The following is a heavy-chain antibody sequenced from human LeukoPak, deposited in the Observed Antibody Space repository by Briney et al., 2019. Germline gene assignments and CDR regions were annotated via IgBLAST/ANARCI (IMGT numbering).Heavy chain of an antibody. D-gene: IGHD6-19*01. CDR3: ARSDYSSGWCGY. J-gene: IGHJ4*02. Sequence: ASVKVSCKASGYTFTSYYIHCVRQAPGQGLEWMGIINPTGGSTSYAQKFQDRITMTRDTSTSTVYMELSSLRSEDTAVYYCARSDYSSGWCGYWGQGTLVTVSS. CDR2: INPTGGST. CDR1: GYTFTSYY. V-gene: IGHV1-46*01.